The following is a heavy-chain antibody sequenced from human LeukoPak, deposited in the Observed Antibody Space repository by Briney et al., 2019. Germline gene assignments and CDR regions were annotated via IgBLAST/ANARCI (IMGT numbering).Heavy chain of an antibody. V-gene: IGHV4-59*01. J-gene: IGHJ5*01. CDR2: IYYSGST. Sequence: SSETLSLTCTVSGGSISSYYWSWIRQPPGKGLEWIGYIYYSGSTNYNPSLKSRVTISVDTSKNQFSLKLSSVTAADTAVYYCASRSIAAAGVSWFDSWGQGTLVTVSS. CDR3: ASRSIAAAGVSWFDS. CDR1: GGSISSYY. D-gene: IGHD6-13*01.